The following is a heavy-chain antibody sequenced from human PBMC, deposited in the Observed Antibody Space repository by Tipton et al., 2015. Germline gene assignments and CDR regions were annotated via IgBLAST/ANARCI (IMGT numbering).Heavy chain of an antibody. V-gene: IGHV4-59*01. Sequence: TLSLTCTVSGDSINSYYWSWIRQPPGKGLEWIGYIHYSGATKYNPSLKSRVTISVDTSKTQFSLKMSSVTASDTAVYYCARRATGGYYFDYWGQGTLVTVSS. D-gene: IGHD1-14*01. CDR3: ARRATGGYYFDY. CDR1: GDSINSYY. J-gene: IGHJ4*02. CDR2: IHYSGAT.